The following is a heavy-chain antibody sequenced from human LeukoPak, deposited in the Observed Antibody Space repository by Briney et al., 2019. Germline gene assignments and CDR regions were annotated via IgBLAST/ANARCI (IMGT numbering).Heavy chain of an antibody. V-gene: IGHV4-4*02. J-gene: IGHJ4*02. Sequence: PSGTLSLTCGVSGGSITNTNYWTWVRQPPGKGLEWIGEVNLQGSTNYNPSLMGRVAISVDTSENHISLQLTSVTAADTAVYYCAQGSYYFDYWGQGTLVTVSS. CDR1: GGSITNTNY. D-gene: IGHD2-15*01. CDR2: VNLQGST. CDR3: AQGSYYFDY.